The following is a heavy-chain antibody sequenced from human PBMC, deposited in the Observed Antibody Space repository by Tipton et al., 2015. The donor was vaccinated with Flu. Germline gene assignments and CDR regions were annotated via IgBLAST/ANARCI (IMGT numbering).Heavy chain of an antibody. CDR3: ARQIGGGDCY. D-gene: IGHD2-21*01. CDR1: GFTVSSNY. J-gene: IGHJ4*02. CDR2: INQDGSVK. Sequence: SLRLSCAASGFTVSSNYMSWVRQAPGKGLEWVANINQDGSVKYYVDSVKGRFTISRDNAKNSLYLQMNSLRADDTAVYYCARQIGGGDCYWGRGALVTVSS. V-gene: IGHV3-7*03.